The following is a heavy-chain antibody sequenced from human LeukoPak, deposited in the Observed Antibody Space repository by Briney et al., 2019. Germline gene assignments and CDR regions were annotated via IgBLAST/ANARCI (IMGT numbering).Heavy chain of an antibody. CDR2: INPSGGST. V-gene: IGHV1-46*01. Sequence: ASVKVSCKASGYTFTNYYIHWVRQAPGQGLEWMGIINPSGGSTSYAQKFQGRVTMTRDMSTSTDYMELSSLRSEDTAVYYCARDNSVEDTAWWFDPWGQGTLVTVSS. CDR3: ARDNSVEDTAWWFDP. CDR1: GYTFTNYY. J-gene: IGHJ5*02. D-gene: IGHD4-23*01.